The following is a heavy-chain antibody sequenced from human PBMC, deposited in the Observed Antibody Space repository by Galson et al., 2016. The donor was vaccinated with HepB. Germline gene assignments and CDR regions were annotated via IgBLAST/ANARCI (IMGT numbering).Heavy chain of an antibody. J-gene: IGHJ4*02. D-gene: IGHD3-16*02. Sequence: TLSLTCTVSGGSISSGGHYWTWIRQHPVKGLEWIGNMYYSGTTYYNPSLKSRVTISVDTSEKEFSLKLTSVTAADTAVYFCARGRSASHSYYDNLWGNYRYTSFDYWGQGTLVTVSS. CDR2: MYYSGTT. CDR1: GGSISSGGHY. CDR3: ARGRSASHSYYDNLWGNYRYTSFDY. V-gene: IGHV4-31*03.